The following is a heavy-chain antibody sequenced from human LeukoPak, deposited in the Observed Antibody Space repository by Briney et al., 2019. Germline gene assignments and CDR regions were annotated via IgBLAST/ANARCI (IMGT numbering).Heavy chain of an antibody. CDR3: AELGITMIGGV. J-gene: IGHJ6*04. CDR1: GFTFSSYE. V-gene: IGHV3-48*03. D-gene: IGHD3-10*02. CDR2: ISDSGSTK. Sequence: GGSLRLSCAASGFTFSSYEMNWVRQAPGKGLEWVSYISDSGSTKYYADSVKGRFTISRDNAKNSVYLQMNSLRAEDTAVYYCAELGITMIGGVWGKGTTVTISS.